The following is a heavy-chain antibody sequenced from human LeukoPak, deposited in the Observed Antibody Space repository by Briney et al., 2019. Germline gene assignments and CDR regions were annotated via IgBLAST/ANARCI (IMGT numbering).Heavy chain of an antibody. J-gene: IGHJ4*02. CDR1: GFTFDDYA. D-gene: IGHD6-13*01. CDR2: ISWNSGSI. Sequence: GGSLRLSCAASGFTFDDYAMHWVRQAPGKGLEWVSGISWNSGSIGYADSVKGRFTISRDNAKNSLYLQMNSLRAEDTAVYYCARDPSIAAAGTSAYWGQGTLVTVSS. CDR3: ARDPSIAAAGTSAY. V-gene: IGHV3-9*01.